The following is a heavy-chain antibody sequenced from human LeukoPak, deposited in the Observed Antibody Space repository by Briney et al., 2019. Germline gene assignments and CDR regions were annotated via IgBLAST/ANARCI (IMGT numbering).Heavy chain of an antibody. CDR1: GGSISSGAYY. Sequence: SETLSLTCTVSGGSISSGAYYWSWVRRPAGKGLEWIGRVYSSGSTNYNPSLKSRVTISVDTSKNQFSLRLTSVTAADTAVYYCARESPPFDFWGPGILVTVSS. J-gene: IGHJ4*02. CDR2: VYSSGST. V-gene: IGHV4-61*02. CDR3: ARESPPFDF.